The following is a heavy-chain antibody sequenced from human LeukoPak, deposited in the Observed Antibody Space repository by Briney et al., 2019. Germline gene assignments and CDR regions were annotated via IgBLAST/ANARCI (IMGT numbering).Heavy chain of an antibody. CDR2: IYYSGST. CDR3: ARVMLGEESFDY. D-gene: IGHD3-16*01. CDR1: GGSISSYY. Sequence: SETLSLTCTVSGGSISSYYWSWIRQPPGKGLEWIGYIYYSGSTNYNPSLKSRVTISIDTSKNQFSLKLSSVTAADTAVYYCARVMLGEESFDYWGQGTLVTVSS. J-gene: IGHJ4*02. V-gene: IGHV4-59*01.